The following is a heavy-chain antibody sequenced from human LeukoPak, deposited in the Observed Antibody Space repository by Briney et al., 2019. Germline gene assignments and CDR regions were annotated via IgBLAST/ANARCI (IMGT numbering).Heavy chain of an antibody. CDR2: IIPIFGTA. CDR1: GGTFSSYA. V-gene: IGHV1-69*05. Sequence: PVKVSCKASGGTFSSYAISWVRQAPGQGLEWMGGIIPIFGTANYAQKFQGRVTITTDESTSTAYMELSSLRSEDTAVYYCARERRRYCSGGSCYIFDYWGQGTLVTVSS. D-gene: IGHD2-15*01. J-gene: IGHJ4*02. CDR3: ARERRRYCSGGSCYIFDY.